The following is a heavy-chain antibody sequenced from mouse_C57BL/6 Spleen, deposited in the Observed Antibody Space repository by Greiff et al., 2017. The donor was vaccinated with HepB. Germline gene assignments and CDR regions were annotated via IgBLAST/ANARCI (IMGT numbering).Heavy chain of an antibody. V-gene: IGHV1-61*01. J-gene: IGHJ2*01. Sequence: VQLQQPGAELVRPGSSVKLSCKASGYTFTSYWIDWVKQRPGQGLEWIGNIYPGDGETHYNQKFKDKATLTVDKSSSTAYMQLSSLTSEDSAVSYGARCELLRSFYYDYWGQGTTLTVSS. D-gene: IGHD1-1*01. CDR2: IYPGDGET. CDR3: ARCELLRSFYYDY. CDR1: GYTFTSYW.